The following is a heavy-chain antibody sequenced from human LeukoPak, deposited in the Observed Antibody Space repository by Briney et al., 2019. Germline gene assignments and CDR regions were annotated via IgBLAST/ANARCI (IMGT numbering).Heavy chain of an antibody. J-gene: IGHJ3*02. Sequence: SQTLSLTCTVSGGSISSGGYYWSWIRQHPGKGLEWIGYIYYSGSTNYNPSLKSRVTISVDTSKNQFSLKLSSVTAADTAVYYCARVLRYGDIRHAFDIWGQGTMVTVSS. CDR1: GGSISSGGYY. CDR3: ARVLRYGDIRHAFDI. CDR2: IYYSGST. V-gene: IGHV4-31*03. D-gene: IGHD4-17*01.